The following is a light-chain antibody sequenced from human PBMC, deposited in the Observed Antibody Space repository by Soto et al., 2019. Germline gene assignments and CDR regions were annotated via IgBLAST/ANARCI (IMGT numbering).Light chain of an antibody. CDR2: DAS. J-gene: IGKJ4*01. V-gene: IGKV3-11*01. CDR3: QLRSNWPPALT. CDR1: QSISSY. Sequence: EIVLTQSPATLSLSPGERATLSCRASQSISSYLAWYQQKPGQAPRLLIYDASNRATGIPARFSGSGSGTDFTLTISSLEPEDFAVYYCQLRSNWPPALTFGGGTKVEIK.